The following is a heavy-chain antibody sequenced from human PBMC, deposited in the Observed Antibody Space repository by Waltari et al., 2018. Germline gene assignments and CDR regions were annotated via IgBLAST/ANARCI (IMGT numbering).Heavy chain of an antibody. J-gene: IGHJ4*02. CDR3: ARVTTVRLFDN. Sequence: QVQLQESGPGMVRPSETLSPSCTVSDSSITTDYYWGWLRQSPGKGLEWIASIYHTGSSYYNPSLQGRVAISVDTSRNQFSLRLSSLTAADTAVYYCARVTTVRLFDNWGQGILVTVSS. CDR2: IYHTGSS. D-gene: IGHD4-4*01. V-gene: IGHV4-38-2*02. CDR1: DSSITTDYY.